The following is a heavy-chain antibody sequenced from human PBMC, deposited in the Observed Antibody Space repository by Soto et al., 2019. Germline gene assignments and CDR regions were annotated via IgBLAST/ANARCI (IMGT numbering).Heavy chain of an antibody. V-gene: IGHV3-15*07. CDR1: GFSFSDAW. Sequence: GGSLRLSCAAPGFSFSDAWMNWVRQAPGKGLEWVARIKSKSDGRTTDYAAPVKGRFTISRDDSKNTLYLQMNSLRSEDTAVYYCTTLTMIVVHLAYWGPGPLVTVSS. CDR2: IKSKSDGRTT. D-gene: IGHD3-22*01. CDR3: TTLTMIVVHLAY. J-gene: IGHJ4*02.